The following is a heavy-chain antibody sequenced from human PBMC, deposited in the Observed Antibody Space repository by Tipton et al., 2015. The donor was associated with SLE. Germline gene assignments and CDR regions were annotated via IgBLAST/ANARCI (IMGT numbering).Heavy chain of an antibody. Sequence: SLRLSCAASGFTVSSNYMSWVRQAPGKGLEWVSAISGSGGSTYYADSVKGRFTISRDNSKNTLYLQMNSLRAEDTAVYYCAKVGPGGGDYWGQGTLVTVSS. J-gene: IGHJ4*02. CDR1: GFTVSSNY. CDR2: ISGSGGST. CDR3: AKVGPGGGDY. V-gene: IGHV3-23*01. D-gene: IGHD3-16*01.